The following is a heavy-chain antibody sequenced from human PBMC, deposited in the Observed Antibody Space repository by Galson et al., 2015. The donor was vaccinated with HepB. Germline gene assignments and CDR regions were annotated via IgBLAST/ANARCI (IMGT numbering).Heavy chain of an antibody. CDR1: GYSFNLYS. Sequence: SVKVSCKASGYSFNLYSIHWMRQAPGHRLEWMGRVNAGNGDTRYSQKFQDRITLTRDTSATTAYMELSSMESEDTAVYFCVRGGQWPQFYFFDYWGQGTLVTVSS. CDR2: VNAGNGDT. D-gene: IGHD5-24*01. J-gene: IGHJ4*02. CDR3: VRGGQWPQFYFFDY. V-gene: IGHV1-3*01.